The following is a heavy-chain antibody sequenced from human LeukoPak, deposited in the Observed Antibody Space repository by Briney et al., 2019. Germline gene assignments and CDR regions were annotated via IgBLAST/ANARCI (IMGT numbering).Heavy chain of an antibody. CDR1: GGSISSYY. Sequence: SETLSLTCTVSGGSISSYYWSWIRQPPGKGLEWIGSIYYSGSTYYNPSLKSRVTISVDTSKNQFSLNLSSVTAADTAVYYCARHGGRIVVENWFDPWGQGTLVTVSS. CDR3: ARHGGRIVVENWFDP. V-gene: IGHV4-59*04. CDR2: IYYSGST. J-gene: IGHJ5*02. D-gene: IGHD2-2*01.